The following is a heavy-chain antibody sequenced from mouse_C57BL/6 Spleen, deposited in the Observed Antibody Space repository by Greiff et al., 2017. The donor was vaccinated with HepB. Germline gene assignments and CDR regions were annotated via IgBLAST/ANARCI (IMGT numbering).Heavy chain of an antibody. CDR3: ARGYDGYTWFAY. CDR2: IYPSDSET. J-gene: IGHJ3*01. CDR1: GYTFTSYW. D-gene: IGHD2-3*01. V-gene: IGHV1-61*01. Sequence: VQLQQSGAELVRPGSSVKLSCKASGYTFTSYWMDWVKQRPGQGLEWIGNIYPSDSETHYNQKFKDKATLTVDKSSSTAYMQLSSLTSEDSAVYYCARGYDGYTWFAYWGQRTLVTVSA.